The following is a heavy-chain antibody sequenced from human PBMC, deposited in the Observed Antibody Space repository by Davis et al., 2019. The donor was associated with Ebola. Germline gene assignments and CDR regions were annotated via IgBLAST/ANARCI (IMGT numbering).Heavy chain of an antibody. CDR1: GFTFSSYA. CDR3: ARKTTLYFDL. CDR2: ISYDGSNK. D-gene: IGHD4-11*01. Sequence: PGGSLRLSCAASGFTFSSYAMHWVRQAPGKGLEWVAVISYDGSNKYYADSVKGRFTISRDNSKNTLYLQMNSLRAEDTAVYYCARKTTLYFDLWGRGTLVTVSS. V-gene: IGHV3-30*04. J-gene: IGHJ2*01.